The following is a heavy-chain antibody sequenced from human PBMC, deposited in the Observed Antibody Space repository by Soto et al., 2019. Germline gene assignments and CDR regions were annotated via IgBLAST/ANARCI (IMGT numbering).Heavy chain of an antibody. D-gene: IGHD3-9*01. CDR2: IIPMFGTA. V-gene: IGHV1-69*13. Sequence: SSVKVSCKASGDTFSSYAVTWVRQAPGQGLEWLGGIIPMFGTANYAQKFQGRVTITADGSTSTAYMELSSLRAEDTAVYYCARGSGDDILTGYSYNWFDPWGQGTLVTVSS. CDR3: ARGSGDDILTGYSYNWFDP. CDR1: GDTFSSYA. J-gene: IGHJ5*02.